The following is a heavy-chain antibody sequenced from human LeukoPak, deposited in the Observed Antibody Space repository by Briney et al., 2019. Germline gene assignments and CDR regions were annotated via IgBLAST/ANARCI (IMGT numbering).Heavy chain of an antibody. J-gene: IGHJ6*03. Sequence: ASVKVSCKASGYTFTSYYMHWVRQAPGQGLEWMGWINAYSGGTNYAQKFQGRVTMTRDTSISTAYIELSRLRSDDTAVYYCARDPYCSSTSCYGNYYYYMDVWGKGTTVTMSS. D-gene: IGHD2-2*01. CDR2: INAYSGGT. CDR3: ARDPYCSSTSCYGNYYYYMDV. CDR1: GYTFTSYY. V-gene: IGHV1-2*02.